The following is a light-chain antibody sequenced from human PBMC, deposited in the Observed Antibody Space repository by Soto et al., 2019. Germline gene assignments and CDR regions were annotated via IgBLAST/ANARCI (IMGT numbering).Light chain of an antibody. Sequence: QSVLTQPPSVSGAPGQRVTISCTGSSSSIGAGFDVHWFQHFPGTAPKLLIYGTTNRPSGVPDRFSGSKSGTSASLAISGLRSEDEADYYCAAWDDSLSGYVFGTGTKVTVL. J-gene: IGLJ1*01. CDR2: GTT. CDR1: SSSIGAGFD. V-gene: IGLV1-40*01. CDR3: AAWDDSLSGYV.